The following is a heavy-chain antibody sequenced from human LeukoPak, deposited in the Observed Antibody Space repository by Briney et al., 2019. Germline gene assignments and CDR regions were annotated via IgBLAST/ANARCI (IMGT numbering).Heavy chain of an antibody. CDR2: IRYDGSNK. J-gene: IGHJ4*02. CDR1: GFTFSNYG. V-gene: IGHV3-30*02. D-gene: IGHD5-12*01. Sequence: GGSLRLSCAASGFTFSNYGMHWVRQAPGKGLEWVAFIRYDGSNKYYADSVKGRFTISRDNSKNTLYLQMNSLRAEDTAVYYCANGGGIVATYWGQGTLVTVSS. CDR3: ANGGGIVATY.